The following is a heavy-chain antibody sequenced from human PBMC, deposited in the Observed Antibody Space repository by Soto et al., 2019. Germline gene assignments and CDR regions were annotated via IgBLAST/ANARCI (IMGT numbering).Heavy chain of an antibody. CDR3: ARGGGWIDAFDI. Sequence: QVQLQQWGAGLLKPSETLSLTCAVYGGSFSGYYWSWIRQPPGKGLEWIGEINHSGSTNYNPSLNSRVTISVDTSKNQFSLKLSSVTAADTAVYYCARGGGWIDAFDIWGQGTMVTVSS. CDR2: INHSGST. V-gene: IGHV4-34*01. D-gene: IGHD5-12*01. J-gene: IGHJ3*02. CDR1: GGSFSGYY.